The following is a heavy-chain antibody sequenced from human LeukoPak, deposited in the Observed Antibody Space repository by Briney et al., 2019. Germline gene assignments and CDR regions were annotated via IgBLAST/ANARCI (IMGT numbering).Heavy chain of an antibody. CDR1: GYTFPSDG. J-gene: IGHJ4*02. V-gene: IGHV1-18*01. CDR2: ISGYNGVI. CDR3: ARGGLSTRWGPDS. D-gene: IGHD2-2*01. Sequence: GASGRVSCKASGYTFPSDGISWVRQAPGQGLEWMAWISGYNGVIKYAQKFRDRVATTTDSSTNTAFLDLFSLRSDDSAVYYCARGGLSTRWGPDSWGQGTLLTVSS.